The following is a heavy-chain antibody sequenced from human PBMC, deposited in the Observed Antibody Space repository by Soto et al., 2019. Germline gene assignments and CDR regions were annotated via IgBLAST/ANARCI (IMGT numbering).Heavy chain of an antibody. D-gene: IGHD7-27*01. CDR1: GGSFSGYY. Sequence: QVQLQQWGAGLLKPSETLSLSCAVNGGSFSGYYWSWIRQPPGKGLEWIGEINHRGSTNYNPSLKSRATISVDTSRTQFSLKLSSVTAADTAVYYCAREEAPQWFNRGYYGMDVWGQGTTVTVSS. CDR3: AREEAPQWFNRGYYGMDV. J-gene: IGHJ6*02. CDR2: INHRGST. V-gene: IGHV4-34*01.